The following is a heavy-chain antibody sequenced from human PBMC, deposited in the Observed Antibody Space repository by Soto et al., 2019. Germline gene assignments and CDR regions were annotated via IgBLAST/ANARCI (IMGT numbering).Heavy chain of an antibody. CDR3: ARDLIVDGPDNYGMDV. V-gene: IGHV3-49*04. CDR1: GFSSGDYA. J-gene: IGHJ6*02. Sequence: GRSLRLSCTGSGFSSGDYARSWVLQAPGKWLEWVGFIRSKAYGGTTEYAASVKGRFTISRDDSKNIAYLQMDSLKTEDTAVYYCARDLIVDGPDNYGMDVWGQGTTVTVSS. CDR2: IRSKAYGGTT. D-gene: IGHD3-22*01.